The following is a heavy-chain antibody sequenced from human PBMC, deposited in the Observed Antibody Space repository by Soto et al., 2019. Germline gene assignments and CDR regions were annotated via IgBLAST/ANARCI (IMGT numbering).Heavy chain of an antibody. D-gene: IGHD6-19*01. J-gene: IGHJ6*02. CDR3: ARGAAVAGHYYGMDV. CDR1: GYSFTSYW. V-gene: IGHV5-51*01. Sequence: GESLKISCKGSGYSFTSYWIGWVRQMHGKGLELMGIIYPGDSDTRYSPSFQGQVTISADKSISTAYLQWSSLKASDTAMYYCARGAAVAGHYYGMDVWGQGTTVTVSS. CDR2: IYPGDSDT.